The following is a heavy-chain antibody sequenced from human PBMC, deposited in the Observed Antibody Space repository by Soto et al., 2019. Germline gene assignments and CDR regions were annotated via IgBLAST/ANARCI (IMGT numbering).Heavy chain of an antibody. CDR1: GFTFSDYW. J-gene: IGHJ4*02. Sequence: GGSLRLSCAASGFTFSDYWMHWVRQAPGKGLVWVSRIKTDGSTTSYADSVKGRFTISRDNTKNTLYLQMDSLRAEDTAVYYCATFRKYRGVWKDFDYWCLGILVTVS. CDR3: ATFRKYRGVWKDFDY. CDR2: IKTDGSTT. V-gene: IGHV3-74*01. D-gene: IGHD6-19*01.